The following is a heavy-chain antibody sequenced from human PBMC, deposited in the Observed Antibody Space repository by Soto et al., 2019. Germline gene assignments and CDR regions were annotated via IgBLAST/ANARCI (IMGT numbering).Heavy chain of an antibody. CDR3: ARSVVVPAAINYYYYYMDV. CDR2: MNPNSGNT. Sequence: ASVKVSCKASGYTFTSYDINWVRQATGQGLEWMGWMNPNSGNTGYAQKFQGRVTMTRNTSISTAYMELSSLRSEDTAVYYCARSVVVPAAINYYYYYMDVWGKGTTVTVSS. D-gene: IGHD2-2*02. J-gene: IGHJ6*03. CDR1: GYTFTSYD. V-gene: IGHV1-8*01.